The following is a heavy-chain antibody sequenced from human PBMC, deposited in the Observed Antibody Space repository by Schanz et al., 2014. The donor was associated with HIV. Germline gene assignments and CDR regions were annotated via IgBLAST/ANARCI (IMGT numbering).Heavy chain of an antibody. CDR2: VNKNGSEI. CDR1: GFTFSSYG. CDR3: ARDVAGCSGTSCYSDAFDI. Sequence: EVQLLESGGGLVQPGGSLRLSCAASGFTFSSYGMHWVRQAPGKGLEWVANVNKNGSEIYYADSLKGRFIISRDNAKNSLYLQMNSLRAEDTAVYFCARDVAGCSGTSCYSDAFDIWGQGTLVTVSS. J-gene: IGHJ3*02. D-gene: IGHD2-2*01. V-gene: IGHV3-7*01.